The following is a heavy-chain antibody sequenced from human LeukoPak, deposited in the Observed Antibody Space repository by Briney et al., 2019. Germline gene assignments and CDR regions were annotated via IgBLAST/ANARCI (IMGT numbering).Heavy chain of an antibody. CDR1: GGSFSGYY. CDR2: INHSGST. CDR3: ARVLGYCSSTSCYGGYYFDY. V-gene: IGHV4-34*01. Sequence: NPSETLSPTCAVYGGSFSGYYWSWIRQPPGKGLEWIGEINHSGSTNYNPSPKSRVTISVDTSKNQFSLKLSSVTAADTAVYYCARVLGYCSSTSCYGGYYFDYWGQGTLVTVSS. D-gene: IGHD2-2*01. J-gene: IGHJ4*02.